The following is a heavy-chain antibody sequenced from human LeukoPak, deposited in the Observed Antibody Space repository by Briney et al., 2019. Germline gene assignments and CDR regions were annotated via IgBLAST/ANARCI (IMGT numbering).Heavy chain of an antibody. CDR2: IKQDGSEK. V-gene: IGHV3-7*01. CDR1: GFTFSSYW. D-gene: IGHD5-18*01. Sequence: GGSLRLSCAASGFTFSSYWVSWVRQAPGKGLEWVANIKQDGSEKYYVDSVKGRFTISRDNAKNSLYLQMNSLRAEDTAVYYCARERGNRGYSYGELDYWGQGTLVTVSS. J-gene: IGHJ4*02. CDR3: ARERGNRGYSYGELDY.